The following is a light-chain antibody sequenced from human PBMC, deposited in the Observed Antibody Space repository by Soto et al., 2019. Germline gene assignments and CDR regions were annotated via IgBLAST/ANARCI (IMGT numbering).Light chain of an antibody. Sequence: QLVLTQPPSASGTPGQRVTISCSGRSTNIGSNYVYWYQHLPGTAPKLLIYRNNQRPSGVPDRFSGSKSGTSAAMAVSGLRSEDEADYYCAAWDDSLSGWVFGGGTKLTVL. J-gene: IGLJ3*02. CDR1: STNIGSNY. CDR2: RNN. V-gene: IGLV1-47*01. CDR3: AAWDDSLSGWV.